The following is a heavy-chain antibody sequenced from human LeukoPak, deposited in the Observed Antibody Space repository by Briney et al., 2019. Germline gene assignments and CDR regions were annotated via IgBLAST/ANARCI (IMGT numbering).Heavy chain of an antibody. V-gene: IGHV1-24*01. D-gene: IGHD4-11*01. CDR1: GYTLTELS. CDR2: FDPEDGET. CDR3: ATDSGLYSNYEYYGMDV. J-gene: IGHJ6*02. Sequence: GASVKVSCKVSGYTLTELSMHWVRQAPGKGLVWMGGFDPEDGETIYAQKFQGRVTMTKDTSTDTAYMELSSLRSEDTAVYYCATDSGLYSNYEYYGMDVWGQGTTVTVSS.